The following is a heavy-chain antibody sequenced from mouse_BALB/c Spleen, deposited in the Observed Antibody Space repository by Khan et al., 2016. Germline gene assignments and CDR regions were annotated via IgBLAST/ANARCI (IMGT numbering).Heavy chain of an antibody. Sequence: QVQLKQSGAELVKPGASVKLSCKASGYIFTSYYMYWMKQRPGQGLEWIGEINPSNGGTKFNEKYKSKATLTVEKDSSKSYIQRSRLTSEDSAVYYCTTEFYVGYYDRYFDVWGAVTTVTFSS. J-gene: IGHJ1*01. CDR2: INPSNGGT. V-gene: IGHV1S81*02. CDR1: GYIFTSYY. D-gene: IGHD2-3*01. CDR3: TTEFYVGYYDRYFDV.